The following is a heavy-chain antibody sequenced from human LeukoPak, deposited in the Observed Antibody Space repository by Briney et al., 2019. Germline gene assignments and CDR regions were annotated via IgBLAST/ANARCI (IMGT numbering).Heavy chain of an antibody. Sequence: GGSLRLSCAASGFTFSSYWMSWVRQAPGKGLEWVANIKQDGSEKYYVDSVKGRFTISRDNDKNSLYLQMNSLRAEDTAVYYCARDYGLLWFGDFDYWGQGTLVTVSS. CDR2: IKQDGSEK. V-gene: IGHV3-7*01. J-gene: IGHJ4*02. CDR1: GFTFSSYW. CDR3: ARDYGLLWFGDFDY. D-gene: IGHD3-10*01.